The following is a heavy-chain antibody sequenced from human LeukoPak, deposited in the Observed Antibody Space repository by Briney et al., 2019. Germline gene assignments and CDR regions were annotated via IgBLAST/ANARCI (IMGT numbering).Heavy chain of an antibody. V-gene: IGHV4-31*03. CDR3: ARGVRWLQLSYFDY. D-gene: IGHD5-24*01. Sequence: SETLSLTCPVSGGSISSGVYRWSWIRQHPGKGLEWIGYIYYSGSTYYNPSLKSRVTISVDTSKNQFSLKLSSVTAADTAVYYCARGVRWLQLSYFDYWGQGTLVTVSS. J-gene: IGHJ4*02. CDR2: IYYSGST. CDR1: GGSISSGVYR.